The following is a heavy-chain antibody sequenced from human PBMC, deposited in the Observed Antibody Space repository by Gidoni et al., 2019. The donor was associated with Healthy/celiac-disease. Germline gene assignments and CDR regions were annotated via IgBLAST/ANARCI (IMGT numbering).Heavy chain of an antibody. D-gene: IGHD6-19*01. J-gene: IGHJ6*02. Sequence: EVQLVESGGGLVQPGGSLRLSCSASGFTVSSYAMTWVRQAPGKGLEYVSSISSNGGSTSYADSVKGIFTISRDNSKNTLYLQMSSLRAEDTAVYYCVKDQLVEWLVLPLSYYYGMDVWGQGTTVTVSS. V-gene: IGHV3-64D*08. CDR1: GFTVSSYA. CDR3: VKDQLVEWLVLPLSYYYGMDV. CDR2: ISSNGGST.